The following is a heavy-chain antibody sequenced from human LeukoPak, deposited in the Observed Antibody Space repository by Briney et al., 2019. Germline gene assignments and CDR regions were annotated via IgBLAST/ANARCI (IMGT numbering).Heavy chain of an antibody. V-gene: IGHV3-48*03. Sequence: PGGSLRLSCAASGFTFSSYEMNWVRQAPGKGLEWVSYISSSGSSIYYADSVKGRFTISRDNAKNSLYLQMNSLRAEDTAVYYCAREERNPSSGRSYWGQGTLITVSS. CDR3: AREERNPSSGRSY. D-gene: IGHD6-19*01. J-gene: IGHJ4*02. CDR1: GFTFSSYE. CDR2: ISSSGSSI.